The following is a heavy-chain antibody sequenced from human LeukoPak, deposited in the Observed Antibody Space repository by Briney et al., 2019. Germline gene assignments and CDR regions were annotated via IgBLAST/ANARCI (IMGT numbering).Heavy chain of an antibody. J-gene: IGHJ6*02. V-gene: IGHV4-59*01. CDR2: IYYSGST. Sequence: SETLSLTCTVSGGPISSYYWSWIRQPPGKGLEWIGYIYYSGSTNYNPSLKSRVTISVDTSKNQFSLKLSSVTAADTAVYYCARGRGQGLYYGMDVWGQGTTVTVSS. D-gene: IGHD3-10*01. CDR3: ARGRGQGLYYGMDV. CDR1: GGPISSYY.